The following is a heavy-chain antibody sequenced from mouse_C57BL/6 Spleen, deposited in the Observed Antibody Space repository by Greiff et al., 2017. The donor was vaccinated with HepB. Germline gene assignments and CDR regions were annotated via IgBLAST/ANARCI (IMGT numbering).Heavy chain of an antibody. CDR1: GFSLTSYG. Sequence: QVHVKQSGPGLVQPSQSLSITCTVSGFSLTSYGVHWVRQPPGKGLEWLGVIWSGGSTDYNAAFISRLSISKDNSKSQVFFKMNSLQADDTAIYYCATIDGYDPRFAYWGQGTLVTVSA. CDR2: IWSGGST. J-gene: IGHJ3*01. CDR3: ATIDGYDPRFAY. V-gene: IGHV2-4*01. D-gene: IGHD2-2*01.